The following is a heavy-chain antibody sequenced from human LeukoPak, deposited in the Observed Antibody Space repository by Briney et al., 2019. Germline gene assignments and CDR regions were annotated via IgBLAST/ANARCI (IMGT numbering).Heavy chain of an antibody. CDR1: GFTFRSYG. J-gene: IGHJ6*02. CDR3: ARDQLAATYYYYGMDV. D-gene: IGHD2-15*01. V-gene: IGHV3-33*01. CDR2: IWYDGSNE. Sequence: PGGSLRLSCAASGFTFRSYGMHWVRQAPGKGLEWVAVIWYDGSNEYYADSVKGRFTIPRDNSKNTLFLQMNSLRVEDTAVYYCARDQLAATYYYYGMDVWGQGTTVTVSS.